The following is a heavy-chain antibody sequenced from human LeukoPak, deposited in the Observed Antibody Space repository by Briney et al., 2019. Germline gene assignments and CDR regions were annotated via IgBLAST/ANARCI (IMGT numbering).Heavy chain of an antibody. J-gene: IGHJ3*02. CDR3: AKDMDSSGYYSGDAFDI. CDR1: GFTSSSYA. V-gene: IGHV3-9*02. CDR2: ISWNSGSI. D-gene: IGHD3-22*01. Sequence: GGSLRLSCAASGFTSSSYAMHWVRQAPGKGLEWVSGISWNSGSIGYADSVKGRFTISRDNAKNSLYLQMNSLRAEDMALYYCAKDMDSSGYYSGDAFDIWGQGTMVTVSS.